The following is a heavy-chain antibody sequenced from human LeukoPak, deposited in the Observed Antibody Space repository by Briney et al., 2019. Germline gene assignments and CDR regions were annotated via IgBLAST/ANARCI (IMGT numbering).Heavy chain of an antibody. CDR3: AKGAPAAGTLDY. CDR1: GFIFSDHY. J-gene: IGHJ4*02. V-gene: IGHV3-23*01. Sequence: GGSLRLSCAASGFIFSDHYMDWVRQAPGKGLEWVSTISGNGVSTYYADSVKGRFTISRDNSKNTLYLQMNSLRAEDTAVYYCAKGAPAAGTLDYWGQGTLVTVSS. D-gene: IGHD6-13*01. CDR2: ISGNGVST.